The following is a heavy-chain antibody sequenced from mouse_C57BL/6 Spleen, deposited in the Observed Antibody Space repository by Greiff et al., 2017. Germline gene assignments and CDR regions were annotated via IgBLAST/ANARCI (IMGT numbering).Heavy chain of an antibody. Sequence: EVQLQQSGPELVKPGASVKLSCKASGYTFTDYNMDWVKQSPGQGLEWIGEINPNNGGTIYNQKFKGKATLTVDKSSSTAYMQLRSLTSEDTAVYYCEREGAWYFDVWGTGTTVTVSS. CDR3: EREGAWYFDV. V-gene: IGHV1-18*01. J-gene: IGHJ1*03. CDR2: INPNNGGT. CDR1: GYTFTDYN.